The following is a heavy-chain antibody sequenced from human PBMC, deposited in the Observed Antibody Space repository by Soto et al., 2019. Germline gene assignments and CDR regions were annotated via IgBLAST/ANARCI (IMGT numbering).Heavy chain of an antibody. Sequence: QVQLVESGGGVVQPGRSLRLSCAASGFTFSSYGMHWVRQAPGKGLEWVAVISYDGSNKYYADSVKGRFTISRDNSKNPLYLQMNSLRAEDTAVYYCAKQGVKYSSSYGTYYFDYWGQGTLVTVSS. J-gene: IGHJ4*02. CDR2: ISYDGSNK. D-gene: IGHD6-6*01. CDR1: GFTFSSYG. V-gene: IGHV3-30*18. CDR3: AKQGVKYSSSYGTYYFDY.